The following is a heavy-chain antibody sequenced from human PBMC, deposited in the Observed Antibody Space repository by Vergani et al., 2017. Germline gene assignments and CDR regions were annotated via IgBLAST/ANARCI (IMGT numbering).Heavy chain of an antibody. CDR3: TRGYKYGYD. V-gene: IGHV3-49*04. D-gene: IGHD5-18*01. J-gene: IGHJ4*02. Sequence: EVKLVESGGGLVQPGQSLRLACITSGLPFHDFGISWVRQAPGKGLEWISLIRTSENGGTSHYAASVAGRFSISRDDSKSVAYLQMDGLKTDDTATYYCTRGYKYGYDWGQGTLVTVSS. CDR2: IRTSENGGTS. CDR1: GLPFHDFG.